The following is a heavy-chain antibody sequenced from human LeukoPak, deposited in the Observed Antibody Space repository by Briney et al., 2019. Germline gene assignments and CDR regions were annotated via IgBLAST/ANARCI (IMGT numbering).Heavy chain of an antibody. J-gene: IGHJ5*02. D-gene: IGHD2-21*01. CDR2: INPNSGGT. V-gene: IGHV1-2*02. Sequence: ASVKVSCKTSGYSFTDYYMHWVRQAPGQGLEWMGWINPNSGGTSSAQKFQGRVTMTRDTSITTVYMEVRWLTSDDTAIYYCARADRPHGGPYLIGPWGLGTLVTVSS. CDR1: GYSFTDYY. CDR3: ARADRPHGGPYLIGP.